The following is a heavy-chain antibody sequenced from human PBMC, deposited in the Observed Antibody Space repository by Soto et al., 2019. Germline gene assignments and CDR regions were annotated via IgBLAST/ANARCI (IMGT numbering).Heavy chain of an antibody. CDR2: ISAYNGNT. D-gene: IGHD3-3*01. V-gene: IGHV1-18*01. CDR1: GYTFTSYG. J-gene: IGHJ3*02. CDR3: ARDXVXIFGVALXXXXI. Sequence: ASVKVSCKASGYTFTSYGISWVRQAPGQGLEWMGWISAYNGNTNYAQKLQGRVTMTTDTSTSTAYMELRSLRSDGTAVYYCARDXVXIFGVALXXXXIXGQGTMVTVSS.